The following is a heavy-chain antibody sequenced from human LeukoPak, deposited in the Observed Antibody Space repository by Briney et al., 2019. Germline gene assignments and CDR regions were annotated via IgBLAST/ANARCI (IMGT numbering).Heavy chain of an antibody. D-gene: IGHD3-10*01. CDR3: ATEVGGPMFDY. CDR2: ISDSGRNT. V-gene: IGHV3-23*01. Sequence: GGSLRLSCAASGLTFSNYGMSWVRQAPGKGPEWVSTISDSGRNTHYADSVKGRFTISRDNSKNMVYLQMNSLRAEDTAVYYCATEVGGPMFDYWGQGTLVTVSS. J-gene: IGHJ4*02. CDR1: GLTFSNYG.